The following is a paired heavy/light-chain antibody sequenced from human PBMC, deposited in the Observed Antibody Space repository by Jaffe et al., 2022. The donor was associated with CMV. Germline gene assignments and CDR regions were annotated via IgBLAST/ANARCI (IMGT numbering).Heavy chain of an antibody. CDR3: ARILIGYCGSSSCYANAFDT. J-gene: IGHJ3*02. Sequence: QVQLVQSGAEVKKPGASVKVSCKASGYTFTSYDINWVRQATGQGLEWMGWMNVDTGNSGFAQKFQGRVTMTRNISINTAYMELSSLRSDDTAVYYCARILIGYCGSSSCYANAFDTWGQGTMVTVSS. CDR2: MNVDTGNS. CDR1: GYTFTSYD. D-gene: IGHD2-2*01. V-gene: IGHV1-8*01.
Light chain of an antibody. CDR2: DVT. Sequence: QSALTQPASVSGSPGQSITISCTGTSSDVGSHNLVSWYQQHPGKAPKVMIYDVTKRPSGVSDRFSGSKSGNTASLTISGLQAEDEAAYYCCSYAGHAIWVFGGGTRLTVL. V-gene: IGLV2-23*02. J-gene: IGLJ3*02. CDR3: CSYAGHAIWV. CDR1: SSDVGSHNL.